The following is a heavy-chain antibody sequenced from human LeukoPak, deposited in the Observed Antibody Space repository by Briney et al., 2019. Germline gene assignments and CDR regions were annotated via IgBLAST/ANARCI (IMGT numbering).Heavy chain of an antibody. D-gene: IGHD3-16*02. CDR1: GGTFSSYA. V-gene: IGHV1-69*05. CDR3: ARDPVGDYDYVWGSYRFDY. CDR2: IIPIFGTA. J-gene: IGHJ4*02. Sequence: SVKVFCKASGGTFSSYAISWVRQAPGQGLEWMGRIIPIFGTANYAQKFQGRVTITTDESTSTAYMELSSLRSEDTAVYYCARDPVGDYDYVWGSYRFDYWGQGTLVTVSS.